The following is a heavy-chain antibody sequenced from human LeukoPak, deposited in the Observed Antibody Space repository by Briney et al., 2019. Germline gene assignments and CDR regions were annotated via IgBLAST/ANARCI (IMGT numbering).Heavy chain of an antibody. V-gene: IGHV1-18*01. J-gene: IGHJ4*02. D-gene: IGHD5-18*01. Sequence: ASVRVSCKASGYTLTSYGISWVRQAPGQGVGGMGWISAYNGNTNYTQKLQGRVTMTTDKSTSTAYMELRSLRSDDTAVYYRARAFRGYSYGYGLAYWGQGNLVTVSS. CDR1: GYTLTSYG. CDR3: ARAFRGYSYGYGLAY. CDR2: ISAYNGNT.